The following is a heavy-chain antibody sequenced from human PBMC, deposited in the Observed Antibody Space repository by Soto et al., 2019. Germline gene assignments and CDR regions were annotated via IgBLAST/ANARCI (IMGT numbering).Heavy chain of an antibody. Sequence: PGGSLRLSCAASGFIFSTYAMHWVRQAPGKGLEWVTFISYDGRNKYYADSVKDRFTISRDNSKNTLYLLMNSLRTEDTAVYYCARDGCGGKCYSYYFGYWGQGTLVTVSS. CDR3: ARDGCGGKCYSYYFGY. J-gene: IGHJ4*02. CDR1: GFIFSTYA. CDR2: ISYDGRNK. D-gene: IGHD2-15*01. V-gene: IGHV3-30*04.